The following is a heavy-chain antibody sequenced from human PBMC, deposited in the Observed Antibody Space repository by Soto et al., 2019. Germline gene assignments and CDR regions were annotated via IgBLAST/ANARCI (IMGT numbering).Heavy chain of an antibody. CDR1: GYTLTELS. J-gene: IGHJ4*02. D-gene: IGHD2-8*01. CDR3: ATGGRPYCTNGVCLDY. Sequence: ASVKVSCKVSGYTLTELSMHWVRQAPGKGLEWMGGFDSEDGETLYAQKFQGRVTMTKDTSTDTAYMELSSLRSEDAAVYYCATGGRPYCTNGVCLDYWGQGTLVTVSS. CDR2: FDSEDGET. V-gene: IGHV1-24*01.